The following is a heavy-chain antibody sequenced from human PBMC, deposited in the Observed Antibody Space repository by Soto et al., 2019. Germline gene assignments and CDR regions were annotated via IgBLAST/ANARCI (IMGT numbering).Heavy chain of an antibody. CDR2: ISYDGSNK. V-gene: IGHV3-30*18. D-gene: IGHD2-8*02. CDR1: GFTFSSYG. J-gene: IGHJ6*02. Sequence: GGSLRLSCAASGFTFSSYGMHWVRQAPGKGLEWVAVISYDGSNKYYADSVKGRFTISRDNSKNTLYLQMNSLRAEDTAVYYCAKETPAPSPTWYGWGYYYYYGMDVWGQGTTVTVSS. CDR3: AKETPAPSPTWYGWGYYYYYGMDV.